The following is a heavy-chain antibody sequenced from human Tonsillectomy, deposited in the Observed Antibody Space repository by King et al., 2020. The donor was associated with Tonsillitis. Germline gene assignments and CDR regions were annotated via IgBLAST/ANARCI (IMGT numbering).Heavy chain of an antibody. CDR1: GFTFSNAW. CDR2: IKSKTDGGTT. Sequence: VQLVESGGGLVKPGGSLRLSCAASGFTFSNAWMSWVRQAPGKGLEWVGRIKSKTDGGTTDYAAPVKGRFTISRDDSTNTLYLQMNSLKTEDTAVYYCTTGALASPYCYYYGMDVWGQGTTVTVSS. J-gene: IGHJ6*02. V-gene: IGHV3-15*01. CDR3: TTGALASPYCYYYGMDV.